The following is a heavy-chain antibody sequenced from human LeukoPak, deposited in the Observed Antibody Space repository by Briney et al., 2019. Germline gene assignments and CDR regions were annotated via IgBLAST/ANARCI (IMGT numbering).Heavy chain of an antibody. Sequence: GESLEISCKGSGYTFTSYGISWVRQAPGQGLEWMGWISAYNGNTNYAQKLQGRVTMTTDTSTSTAYMELRSLRSDDTAVYYCARVYGVRFLEWLQEFDYWGQGTLVTVSS. V-gene: IGHV1-18*01. CDR2: ISAYNGNT. CDR1: GYTFTSYG. J-gene: IGHJ4*02. D-gene: IGHD3-3*01. CDR3: ARVYGVRFLEWLQEFDY.